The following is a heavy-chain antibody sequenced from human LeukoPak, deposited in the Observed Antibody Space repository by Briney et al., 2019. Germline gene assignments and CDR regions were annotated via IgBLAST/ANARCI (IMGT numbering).Heavy chain of an antibody. Sequence: ASVKVSCKASGYTFTGYYMHWVRQAPGQRLEWMGWINAGNGNTKYSQKFQGRVTITRDTSASTAYMELSSLRSEDTAVYYCARDLLQWRIFDYWGQGTLVTVSS. CDR2: INAGNGNT. V-gene: IGHV1-3*01. D-gene: IGHD6-19*01. J-gene: IGHJ4*02. CDR1: GYTFTGYY. CDR3: ARDLLQWRIFDY.